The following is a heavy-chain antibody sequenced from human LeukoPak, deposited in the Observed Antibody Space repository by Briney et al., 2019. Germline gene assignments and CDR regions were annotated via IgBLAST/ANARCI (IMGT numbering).Heavy chain of an antibody. CDR1: GFTFSGYA. Sequence: GGSLRLSCAASGFTFSGYAMHWVRQAPGKGLEWVALISYDGSNKYYADSVNGRFTISRDNSKNTLYLQMNSLRAEDTAVYYCARVSGDYWGQGTLVTVSS. J-gene: IGHJ4*02. CDR3: ARVSGDY. V-gene: IGHV3-30-3*01. CDR2: ISYDGSNK.